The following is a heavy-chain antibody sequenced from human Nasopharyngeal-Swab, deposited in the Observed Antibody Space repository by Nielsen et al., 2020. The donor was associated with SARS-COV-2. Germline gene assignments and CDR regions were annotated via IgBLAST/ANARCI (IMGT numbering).Heavy chain of an antibody. J-gene: IGHJ4*02. CDR1: GFTFSSYS. V-gene: IGHV3-21*01. Sequence: GESLKISCAASGFTFSSYSMNWVRQAPGKGLEWASSISSSSSYIYYADSVKGRFTISRDNAKNSLYLQMNNLRAEDTAVYYCARDQAYYDSSGLDYWGQGTLVTVSS. CDR2: ISSSSSYI. CDR3: ARDQAYYDSSGLDY. D-gene: IGHD3-22*01.